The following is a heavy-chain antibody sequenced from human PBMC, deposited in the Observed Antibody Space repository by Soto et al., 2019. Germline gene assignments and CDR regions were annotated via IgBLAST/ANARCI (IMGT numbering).Heavy chain of an antibody. D-gene: IGHD1-26*01. CDR2: IYYSGST. CDR3: AGRSGGYYYGMDV. V-gene: IGHV4-30-4*01. CDR1: GGSISSGDYY. Sequence: PSETLSLTCTVSGGSISSGDYYWSWIRQPPGKGLEWIGYIYYSGSTYYNPSLKSRVTISVDTSKNQFSLKLSSVTAADTAVYYCAGRSGGYYYGMDVWGQGTTVTVSS. J-gene: IGHJ6*02.